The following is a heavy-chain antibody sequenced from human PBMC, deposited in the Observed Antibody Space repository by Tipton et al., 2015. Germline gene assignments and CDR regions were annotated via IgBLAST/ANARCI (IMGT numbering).Heavy chain of an antibody. CDR3: ARFPYCTNGVCYDD. CDR2: INDRSYYI. V-gene: IGHV3-21*01. D-gene: IGHD2-8*01. CDR1: GLTFSSYS. Sequence: SLRLSCAASGLTFSSYSMNWVRQAPGKGLEWVSSINDRSYYIYYADSVKGRFTISRDNAKNFLYLQMNGLRAEDTAVYYCARFPYCTNGVCYDDWGQGTLVTVSS. J-gene: IGHJ4*02.